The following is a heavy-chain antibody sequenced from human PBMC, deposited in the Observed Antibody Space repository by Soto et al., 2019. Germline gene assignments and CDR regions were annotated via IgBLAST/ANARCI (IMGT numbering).Heavy chain of an antibody. CDR2: IYYSGST. CDR1: GGSISSSSYY. V-gene: IGHV4-39*01. Sequence: SETLSLTCTVSGGSISSSSYYWGWIRQPPGKGLEWIGSIYYSGSTYYNPSLKSRVTISVDTSKNQFSLKLSSVTAADTAVYYCARLGAFYSSSWDYYYYGMDVWGQGTTVTVSS. D-gene: IGHD6-13*01. CDR3: ARLGAFYSSSWDYYYYGMDV. J-gene: IGHJ6*02.